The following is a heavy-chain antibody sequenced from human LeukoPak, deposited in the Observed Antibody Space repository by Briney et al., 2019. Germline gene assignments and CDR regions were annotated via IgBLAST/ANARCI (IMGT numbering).Heavy chain of an antibody. J-gene: IGHJ4*02. Sequence: SETLSLTCTVSGGSISPYFWSWIRQPPGKGLEWIGYISYSGSTNYNPSLKSRVTISVDTSKNQFSLQLSSVTAADTAVYYCARAAVDKRWLQRLNFDYWGQGTLVTVSS. CDR2: ISYSGST. CDR1: GGSISPYF. CDR3: ARAAVDKRWLQRLNFDY. D-gene: IGHD5-24*01. V-gene: IGHV4-59*01.